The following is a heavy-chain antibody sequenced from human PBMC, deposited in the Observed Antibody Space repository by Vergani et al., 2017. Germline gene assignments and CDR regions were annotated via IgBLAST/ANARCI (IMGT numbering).Heavy chain of an antibody. CDR2: IWYDGSNK. V-gene: IGHV3-33*06. Sequence: VQLVESGGGLVKPGGSLRLSCAASGFTFSSYSMNWVRQAPGKGLEWVAVIWYDGSNKYYADSVKGRFTISRDNSKNTLYLQMNSLRAEDTAVYYCAKVGYSSGWYDYWGQGTLVTVSS. J-gene: IGHJ4*02. CDR3: AKVGYSSGWYDY. CDR1: GFTFSSYS. D-gene: IGHD6-19*01.